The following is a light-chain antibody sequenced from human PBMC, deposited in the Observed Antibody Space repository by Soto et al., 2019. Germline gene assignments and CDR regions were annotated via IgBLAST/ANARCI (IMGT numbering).Light chain of an antibody. CDR2: DAS. CDR1: QDISNY. Sequence: DIQMTQSPSSLSASVGDRVTITCQASQDISNYLNWYQQKPGKPPKLLIYDASNLETGVPSRFSGSGSGTDFTFNISSLQPEDSATYYCQQYDNLPITFGGGTKVEIK. V-gene: IGKV1-33*01. CDR3: QQYDNLPIT. J-gene: IGKJ4*01.